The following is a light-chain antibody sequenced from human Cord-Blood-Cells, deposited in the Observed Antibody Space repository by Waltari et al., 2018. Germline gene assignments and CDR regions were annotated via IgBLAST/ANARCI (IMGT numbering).Light chain of an antibody. CDR1: SSDVGGYNY. Sequence: QSALTQPASVSGSPGQSITISCTGTSSDVGGYNYVSRYQQHPGKAPKLMIYEVSNRHSGVSNRFSGSKSGNTASLPISGLQAEDEADYYCSSYTSSSAVVFGGGTKLTVL. V-gene: IGLV2-14*01. CDR2: EVS. J-gene: IGLJ2*01. CDR3: SSYTSSSAVV.